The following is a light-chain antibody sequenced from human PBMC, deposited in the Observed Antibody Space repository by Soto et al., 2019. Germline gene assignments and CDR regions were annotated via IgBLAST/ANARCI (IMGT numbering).Light chain of an antibody. CDR1: SSDVGSYNL. Sequence: QSALTQPASVSGSPGQSITISCTGTSSDVGSYNLVSWYQQHPGKAPKLMIYVGSKRPSGVSNRFSGSKSGNTASLTISGLQAEDEADYYCCSYAGSSTSYVVFGGGTKLTVL. CDR3: CSYAGSSTSYVV. J-gene: IGLJ2*01. V-gene: IGLV2-23*01. CDR2: VGS.